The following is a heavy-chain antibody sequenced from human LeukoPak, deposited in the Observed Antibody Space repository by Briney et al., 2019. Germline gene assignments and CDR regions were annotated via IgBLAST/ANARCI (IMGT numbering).Heavy chain of an antibody. CDR1: GDSINNYY. CDR3: ARGVGPTRPFDY. D-gene: IGHD1-26*01. Sequence: SETLSLTCSVSGDSINNYYWTWIRQPPGKGLEWLGFIHHTGHSTYNPSLKSRVTMSVDTSKNQFSLKLSSVTAADTAVYYCARGVGPTRPFDYWGQGTLVTVSS. J-gene: IGHJ4*02. V-gene: IGHV4-59*12. CDR2: IHHTGHS.